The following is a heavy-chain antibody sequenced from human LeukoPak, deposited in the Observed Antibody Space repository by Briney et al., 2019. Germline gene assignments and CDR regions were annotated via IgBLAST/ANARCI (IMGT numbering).Heavy chain of an antibody. CDR3: ARSYYYGSGRPFYYYYGMDV. Sequence: ASVKVSCKASVYTFTGYYMHWVRQAPGQGLEWMGWINPNSGGTNYAQKFQGRVTMTRDTSISTAYMELSRLRSDDTAVYYCARSYYYGSGRPFYYYYGMDVWGQGTTVTVSS. V-gene: IGHV1-2*02. CDR1: VYTFTGYY. D-gene: IGHD3-10*01. CDR2: INPNSGGT. J-gene: IGHJ6*02.